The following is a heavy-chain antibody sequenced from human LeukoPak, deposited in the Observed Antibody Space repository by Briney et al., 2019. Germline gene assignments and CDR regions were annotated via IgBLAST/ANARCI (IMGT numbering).Heavy chain of an antibody. CDR1: GGSINGYY. CDR3: AKRHSSGWYLDY. D-gene: IGHD6-19*01. CDR2: IYYSGNT. V-gene: IGHV4-59*01. J-gene: IGHJ4*02. Sequence: SETLSLTCTVSGGSINGYYCSWIRQPPGRGLEWIGYIYYSGNTNYSPSLKSRVTISVDTSKNQFSLKLSSVTAADTAVYYCAKRHSSGWYLDYWGQGTLVTVSS.